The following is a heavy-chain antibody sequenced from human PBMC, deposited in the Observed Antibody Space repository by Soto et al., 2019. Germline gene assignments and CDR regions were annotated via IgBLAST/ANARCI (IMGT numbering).Heavy chain of an antibody. CDR1: GGSISSGGYS. CDR2: IYHSGST. Sequence: SETLTLTCAVSGGSISSGGYSWSWIRQPPGKGLEWIGYIYHSGSTYYNPSLKSRVTISVDRSKNQFSLKLSSVTAADTAVYYCARGGYYDSSALAPWGQGTLVTVSS. CDR3: ARGGYYDSSALAP. D-gene: IGHD3-22*01. V-gene: IGHV4-30-2*01. J-gene: IGHJ5*02.